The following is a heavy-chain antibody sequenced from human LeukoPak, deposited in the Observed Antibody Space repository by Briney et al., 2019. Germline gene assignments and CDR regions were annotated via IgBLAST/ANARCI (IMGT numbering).Heavy chain of an antibody. V-gene: IGHV3-33*01. Sequence: GGSLRLSCAASGFTFSSYGMHWVRQAPGKGLEWVAVIWYDGSNKYYADSVKGRFTISRDNSKNTLYLQMNSLRAEDTAVYYCASARLVQYYYYYGMDVWGQGTTVTVSS. J-gene: IGHJ6*02. CDR2: IWYDGSNK. CDR1: GFTFSSYG. CDR3: ASARLVQYYYYYGMDV. D-gene: IGHD6-6*01.